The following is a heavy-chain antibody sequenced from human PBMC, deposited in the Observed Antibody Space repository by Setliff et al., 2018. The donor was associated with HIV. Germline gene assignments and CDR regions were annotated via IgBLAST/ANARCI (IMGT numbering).Heavy chain of an antibody. J-gene: IGHJ4*02. CDR1: GGSMSSYY. V-gene: IGHV4-59*01. CDR3: ARNRVPSSL. Sequence: SETLSLTCTVSGGSMSSYYWSWIRQPPGKGLEWIGSIYYTGSTDYNPSLMSRVTISLDAPKNQFSLKLNSVIAADTAVYYCARNRVPSSLWGQGTLVTVSS. CDR2: IYYTGST. D-gene: IGHD3-10*01.